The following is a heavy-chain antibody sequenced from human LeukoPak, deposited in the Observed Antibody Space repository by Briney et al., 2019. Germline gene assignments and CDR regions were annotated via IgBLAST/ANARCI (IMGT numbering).Heavy chain of an antibody. Sequence: GGSLRLSCAGSGFFFNNFWMTRVRQAPGKGLEWVANINEDGSRANYVDSVKGRITISRDNAKNSLYLQMNSLRPEDTAIYYCASEINWGSGAFDVWGQGTIVTVSS. J-gene: IGHJ3*01. CDR1: GFFFNNFW. V-gene: IGHV3-7*01. CDR3: ASEINWGSGAFDV. CDR2: INEDGSRA. D-gene: IGHD7-27*01.